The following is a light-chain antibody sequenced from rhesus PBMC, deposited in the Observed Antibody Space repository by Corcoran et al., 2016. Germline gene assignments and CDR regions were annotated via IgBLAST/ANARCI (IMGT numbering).Light chain of an antibody. V-gene: IGKV1-94*01. Sequence: DIQMTQSPSSLSASVGERVPVTCRASQGINKELSWYQQKPGKAPTLLLYGASILLTGVSSRFSGRGSGTSFTLTISSLQPEDVATYYCLRDYTTPWTFGQGTRVEIK. CDR2: GAS. CDR3: LRDYTTPWT. CDR1: QGINKE. J-gene: IGKJ1*01.